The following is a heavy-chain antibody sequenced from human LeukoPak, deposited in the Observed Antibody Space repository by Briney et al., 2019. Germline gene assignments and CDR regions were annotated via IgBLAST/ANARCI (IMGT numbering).Heavy chain of an antibody. CDR2: IYSGGST. D-gene: IGHD3-16*02. V-gene: IGHV3-66*01. CDR3: AREVSTYYDYVWGSYRTGYYYYMDV. Sequence: GGSLRLSCAASGFTVSSNYMSWVRQAPGKGLEWVSVIYSGGSTYYADSVKGRFTISRDNSKNTLYLQMNSLRAEDTAVYYCAREVSTYYDYVWGSYRTGYYYYMDVWGKGTTVTISS. CDR1: GFTVSSNY. J-gene: IGHJ6*03.